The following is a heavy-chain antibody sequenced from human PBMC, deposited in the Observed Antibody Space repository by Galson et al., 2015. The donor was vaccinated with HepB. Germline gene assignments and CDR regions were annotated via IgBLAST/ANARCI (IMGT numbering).Heavy chain of an antibody. CDR3: ARDPTVTRGTYYYYMDV. CDR1: GFTFSSYA. J-gene: IGHJ6*03. V-gene: IGHV3-30-3*01. CDR2: ISYDGSNK. Sequence: SLRLSCAASGFTFSSYAMHWVRQAPGKGLEWVAVISYDGSNKYYADSVKGRFTISRDNSKNTLYLQMNSLRAEDTAVYYCARDPTVTRGTYYYYMDVWGKVTTVTVSS. D-gene: IGHD4-11*01.